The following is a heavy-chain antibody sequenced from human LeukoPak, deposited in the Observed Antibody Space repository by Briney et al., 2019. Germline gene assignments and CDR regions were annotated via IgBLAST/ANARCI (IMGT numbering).Heavy chain of an antibody. CDR1: GFTFSSYG. V-gene: IGHV3-33*01. D-gene: IGHD3-10*01. J-gene: IGHJ4*02. CDR2: IWYDGSNK. Sequence: GGSLRLSCAAPGFTFSSYGMHWVRQAPGKGLEWVGVIWYDGSNKYYADSVKGRFTISRDNSKNTLYLQMNSLRAEDTAVYYCARDSSYYGSGSPDDYFDYWGQGTLVTVSS. CDR3: ARDSSYYGSGSPDDYFDY.